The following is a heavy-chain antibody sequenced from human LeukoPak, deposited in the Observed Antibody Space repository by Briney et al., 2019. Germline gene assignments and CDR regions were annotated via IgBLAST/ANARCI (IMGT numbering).Heavy chain of an antibody. CDR1: GFTFRDYY. V-gene: IGHV3-11*01. CDR2: ISDSGSVI. CDR3: AKHDSSGYYYELDY. Sequence: GGSLRLSCAASGFTFRDYYMTWIRQAPGKGLEWVSYISDSGSVIYFADSVKGRFTISRDNAKNSLYLQMNSLRAEDTAVYYCAKHDSSGYYYELDYWVQGTLVTVSS. D-gene: IGHD3-22*01. J-gene: IGHJ4*02.